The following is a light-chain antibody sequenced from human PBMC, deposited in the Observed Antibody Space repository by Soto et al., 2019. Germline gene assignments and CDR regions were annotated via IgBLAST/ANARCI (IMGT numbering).Light chain of an antibody. J-gene: IGLJ2*01. CDR1: SSVVGGYNY. CDR2: DVS. V-gene: IGLV2-11*01. Sequence: QSALTQPRSVSGSPGQSVTISCTGTSSVVGGYNYVSWYQQHPGKAPKLMIYDVSKRPSGVPDRFSGSKSGNTASLTISGLQAEDEADYYCCSYAGSYGVVFGGGTQLTVL. CDR3: CSYAGSYGVV.